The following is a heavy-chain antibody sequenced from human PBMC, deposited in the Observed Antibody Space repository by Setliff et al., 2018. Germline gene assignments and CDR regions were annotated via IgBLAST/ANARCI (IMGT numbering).Heavy chain of an antibody. J-gene: IGHJ4*02. D-gene: IGHD2-21*02. CDR2: LYTSGGT. CDR3: ARDLGHGGDSDY. CDR1: GGSISSYY. Sequence: LSLTCTVSGGSISSYYWRWIRQPAGKGLEWIGRLYTSGGTNYNPSPKSRLTMSVDTSKNQFSLKLSSVTATDTAVYYCARDLGHGGDSDYWGQGILVTVSS. V-gene: IGHV4-4*07.